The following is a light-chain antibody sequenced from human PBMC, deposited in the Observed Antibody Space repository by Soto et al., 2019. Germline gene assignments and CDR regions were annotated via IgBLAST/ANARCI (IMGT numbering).Light chain of an antibody. J-gene: IGLJ2*01. CDR2: YDD. CDR1: SSNIGNNA. CDR3: AAWDDSLNGVV. V-gene: IGLV1-36*01. Sequence: QSVLTQPPSVSEAPRQRVTISCSGSSSNIGNNAVNWYQQLPGKAPKLLIYYDDLLPSGVSDRFSGSKSGTSASLAISGLQSEDAADYYCAAWDDSLNGVVFGGGTKVTVL.